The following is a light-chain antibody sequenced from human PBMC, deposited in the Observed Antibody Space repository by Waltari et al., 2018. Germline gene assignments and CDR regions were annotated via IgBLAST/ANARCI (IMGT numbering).Light chain of an antibody. Sequence: QSALTQPPPASGSPGQSVTISCTGTTSDVGGYNSVPWYQQHPGKAPQLIIYDVPGRPAGLPDRFSGSRSANTASLTVSGLQAEDEADYYSSSYAGSNNWVFGGGTKLTVL. CDR3: SSYAGSNNWV. CDR2: DVP. V-gene: IGLV2-8*01. J-gene: IGLJ3*02. CDR1: TSDVGGYNS.